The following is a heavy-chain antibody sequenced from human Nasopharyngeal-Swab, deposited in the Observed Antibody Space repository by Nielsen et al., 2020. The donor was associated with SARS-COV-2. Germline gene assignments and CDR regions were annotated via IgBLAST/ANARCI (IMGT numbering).Heavy chain of an antibody. J-gene: IGHJ5*02. V-gene: IGHV4-59*01. Sequence: ESLKISCTVSCGSISSYYWSWIRQPPGNGLEWIGYIYYSGSTNYNPSLKSRVTISVDTSKNQFSLKLSSVTAADTAVYYCARESGGDSGWFDPWGQGTLVTVSS. CDR2: IYYSGST. CDR1: CGSISSYY. D-gene: IGHD1-26*01. CDR3: ARESGGDSGWFDP.